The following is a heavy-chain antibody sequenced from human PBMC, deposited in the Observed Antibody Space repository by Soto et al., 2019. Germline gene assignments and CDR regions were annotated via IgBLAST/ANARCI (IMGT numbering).Heavy chain of an antibody. CDR2: ISAYNDNT. J-gene: IGHJ4*02. Sequence: ASVKVSCKASGYTFTTYGISWVRQAPGQGLEWMGWISAYNDNTIYAQNLQGRVTMTTDTSTSTAYMEMRSLRSDDTAVYYCAREYCSGGSCYGTDYWGQGTLVPSPQ. CDR3: AREYCSGGSCYGTDY. V-gene: IGHV1-18*01. CDR1: GYTFTTYG. D-gene: IGHD2-15*01.